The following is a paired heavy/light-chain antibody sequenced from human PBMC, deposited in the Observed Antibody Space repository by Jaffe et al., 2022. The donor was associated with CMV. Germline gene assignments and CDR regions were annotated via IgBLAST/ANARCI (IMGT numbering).Heavy chain of an antibody. CDR2: VYGRDSDV. CDR1: GYTFSDYW. J-gene: IGHJ5*02. D-gene: IGHD2-21*01. V-gene: IGHV5-51*01. CDR3: ARLLVVPLSGSNLGFDP. Sequence: EVQMVQSGAEVKKPGESLKISCKGSGYTFSDYWIGWVRQMPGKGLEWMGIVYGRDSDVRYSPSFQGQVSISADKSTSTAYLQWSTLKASDSAMYYCARLLVVPLSGSNLGFDPWGQGTLVTVSS.
Light chain of an antibody. CDR1: HSVNSN. CDR2: GAS. CDR3: QQYNVWPPLT. J-gene: IGKJ4*01. Sequence: EIVMTQSPATLSVSPGERATLSCRASHSVNSNLAWYQQKPGQAPRLLIYGASTRATGIPARFSGSGSGTEFTLTISSLQSEDFAVYYCQQYNVWPPLTFGGGTKVEIK. V-gene: IGKV3-15*01.